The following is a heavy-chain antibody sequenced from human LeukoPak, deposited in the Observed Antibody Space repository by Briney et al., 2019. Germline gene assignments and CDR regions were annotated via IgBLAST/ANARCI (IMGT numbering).Heavy chain of an antibody. J-gene: IGHJ4*02. CDR1: GFTFSSYA. V-gene: IGHV3-30*04. D-gene: IGHD2-2*01. Sequence: GGSLRLSCAASGFTFSSYAMHWVRQAPGKGLEWVAVISYDGSNKYYADSVKGRFTISRDNSKNTLYLQMNSLRAEDTAVYYCARDCSSTSCYEGFDYWGQGTLVTVSS. CDR2: ISYDGSNK. CDR3: ARDCSSTSCYEGFDY.